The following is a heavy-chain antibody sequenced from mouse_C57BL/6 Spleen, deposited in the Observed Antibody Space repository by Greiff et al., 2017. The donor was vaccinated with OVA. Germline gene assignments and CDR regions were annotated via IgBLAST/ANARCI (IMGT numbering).Heavy chain of an antibody. Sequence: QVHVKQSGPGLVQPSQSLSITCTVSGFSLTSYGVHWVRQSPGKGLEWLGVIWSGGSTDYNAAFISRLSISKDNSKSQVFFKMNSLQADDTAIYYCARKEGYYDYDGFAYWGQGTLVTVSA. V-gene: IGHV2-2*01. CDR2: IWSGGST. CDR1: GFSLTSYG. D-gene: IGHD2-4*01. CDR3: ARKEGYYDYDGFAY. J-gene: IGHJ3*01.